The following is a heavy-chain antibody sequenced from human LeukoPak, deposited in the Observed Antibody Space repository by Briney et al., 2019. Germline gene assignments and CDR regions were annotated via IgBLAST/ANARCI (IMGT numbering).Heavy chain of an antibody. CDR3: AKKWADGYNIGAFHI. CDR1: GFTFSTYG. J-gene: IGHJ3*02. Sequence: GGSLRLSCAASGFTFSTYGMHWVRQAPDKGLEWVAVISYDESNKFYADSVKGRFTISKDNSKNTLYLQMNSLKPEDTAVYYCAKKWADGYNIGAFHIWGQGTMVTVSS. V-gene: IGHV3-30*18. D-gene: IGHD5-24*01. CDR2: ISYDESNK.